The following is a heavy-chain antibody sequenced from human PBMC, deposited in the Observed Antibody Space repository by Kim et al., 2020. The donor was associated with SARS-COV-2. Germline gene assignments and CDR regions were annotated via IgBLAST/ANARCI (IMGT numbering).Heavy chain of an antibody. CDR2: ISGSGGST. V-gene: IGHV3-23*01. CDR3: ANSPESGVVVITGYFDY. J-gene: IGHJ4*02. D-gene: IGHD3-22*01. CDR1: GFTFSSYA. Sequence: GGSLRLSCAASGFTFSSYAMSWVRQAPGKGLEWVSAISGSGGSTYYADSVKGRFTISRDNSKNTLYLQMNSLRAEDTAVYYCANSPESGVVVITGYFDYWGQGTLVTVSS.